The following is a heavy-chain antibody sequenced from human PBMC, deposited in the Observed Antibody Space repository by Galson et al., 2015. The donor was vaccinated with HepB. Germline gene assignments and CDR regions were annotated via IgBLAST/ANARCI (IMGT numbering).Heavy chain of an antibody. J-gene: IGHJ4*02. CDR2: IKSKTDGGTT. CDR1: GFTFSNAW. V-gene: IGHV3-15*07. Sequence: SLRLSCAASGFTFSNAWMNWVRQAPGKGLEWVGRIKSKTDGGTTDYAAPVKGRFTISRDDSKNTLYLQMNSLKTEDTAVYYCTTYYGSGSYLPGNDYWGQGTLVTVSS. D-gene: IGHD3-10*01. CDR3: TTYYGSGSYLPGNDY.